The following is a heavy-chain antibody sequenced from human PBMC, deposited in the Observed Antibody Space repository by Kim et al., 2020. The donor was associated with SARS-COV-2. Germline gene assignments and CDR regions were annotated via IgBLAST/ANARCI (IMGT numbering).Heavy chain of an antibody. Sequence: GESLKISCKGSGYSFTSYWISWVRQMPGEGLEWMGRIDPSDSYTNYSPSFQGHVTISADKSISTAYLQWSSLKASDTAMYYCARLGSGAYYDSSGYYWGAFDIWGQGTMVTVSS. CDR1: GYSFTSYW. CDR2: IDPSDSYT. D-gene: IGHD3-22*01. J-gene: IGHJ3*02. CDR3: ARLGSGAYYDSSGYYWGAFDI. V-gene: IGHV5-10-1*01.